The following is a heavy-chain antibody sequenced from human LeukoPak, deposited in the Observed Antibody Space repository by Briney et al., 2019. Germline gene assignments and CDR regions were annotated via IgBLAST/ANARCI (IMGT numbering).Heavy chain of an antibody. CDR3: ARPRDYDSSGQSLAFDF. J-gene: IGHJ4*02. CDR2: INPSGGST. V-gene: IGHV1-46*01. CDR1: GYTFTGYY. D-gene: IGHD3-22*01. Sequence: ASVKVSCKASGYTFTGYYMHWVRQAPGQGLEWMGIINPSGGSTTYAQKFQGRVTMTRDTSTSTVYMELSSLRSEDTAFYYCARPRDYDSSGQSLAFDFWGQGTLVSVSS.